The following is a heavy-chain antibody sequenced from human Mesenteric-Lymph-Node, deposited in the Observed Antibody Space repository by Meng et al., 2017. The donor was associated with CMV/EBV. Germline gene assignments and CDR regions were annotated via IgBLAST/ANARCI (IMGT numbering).Heavy chain of an antibody. CDR1: GFTFSSYA. Sequence: GESLKISCAASGFTFSSYAMSWVRQAPGKGLEWVSAISGSGGSTYYADSVKGRFTISRDNSKNTPYLQMNSLRAEDTAVYYCAKAGFPDYYDSSAAPDIWGQGTMVTVSS. V-gene: IGHV3-23*01. D-gene: IGHD3-22*01. J-gene: IGHJ3*02. CDR2: ISGSGGST. CDR3: AKAGFPDYYDSSAAPDI.